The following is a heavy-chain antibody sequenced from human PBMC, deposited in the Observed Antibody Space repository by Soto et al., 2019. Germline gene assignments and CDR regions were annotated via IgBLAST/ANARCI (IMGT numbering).Heavy chain of an antibody. D-gene: IGHD2-21*01. Sequence: QLQLQESGSGLVKPSQTLSLTCAVSGGSISSGGYSWSWIRQPPGKGLEWIGSIYHSGCTYYHPALKSRVTISLDSAKNQCSLKLSSVTAADTAVYYCARGNVVAIDYWGQATLVTVSS. CDR1: GGSISSGGYS. V-gene: IGHV4-30-2*01. CDR3: ARGNVVAIDY. J-gene: IGHJ4*02. CDR2: IYHSGCT.